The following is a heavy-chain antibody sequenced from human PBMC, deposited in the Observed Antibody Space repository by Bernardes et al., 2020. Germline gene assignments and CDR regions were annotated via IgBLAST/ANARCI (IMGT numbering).Heavy chain of an antibody. Sequence: GGSLRLSCAASGFTFSSYAMHWVRQAPGKGLEWVAVISYDGSNKYYADSVKGRFTISRDNSKNTLYLQMNSLRAEDTAVYYCARVHTAGDYDLFDYWGQGTLVTVSS. J-gene: IGHJ4*02. CDR1: GFTFSSYA. D-gene: IGHD4-17*01. CDR2: ISYDGSNK. V-gene: IGHV3-30-3*01. CDR3: ARVHTAGDYDLFDY.